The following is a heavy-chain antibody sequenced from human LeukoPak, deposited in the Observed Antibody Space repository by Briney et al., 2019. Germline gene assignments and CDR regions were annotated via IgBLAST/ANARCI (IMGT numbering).Heavy chain of an antibody. CDR2: IKQDGREK. CDR3: IRRGGGYSPHFDY. CDR1: GFTFSSYW. Sequence: AGGSLRLSCAASGFTFSSYWMSWVRQAPGKGLEWVANIKQDGREKYYVDSVKGRFTISRDNAKNSLYLQMNSLRAEDTAVYYCIRRGGGYSPHFDYWGQGTLVTVSS. J-gene: IGHJ4*02. D-gene: IGHD3-22*01. V-gene: IGHV3-7*03.